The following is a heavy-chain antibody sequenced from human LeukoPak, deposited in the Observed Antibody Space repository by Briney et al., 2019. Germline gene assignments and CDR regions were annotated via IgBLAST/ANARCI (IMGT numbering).Heavy chain of an antibody. CDR3: ARERTFSSGYYGWFDP. CDR2: IYYSGST. J-gene: IGHJ5*02. D-gene: IGHD3-22*01. V-gene: IGHV4-59*01. CDR1: GGSISSYY. Sequence: PSETLSLTCTVSGGSISSYYWSWIRQPPGKGLEWIGYIYYSGSTNYNPSLKSRVTISVDTSKNQFSLKLRSVTAADTAVYYCARERTFSSGYYGWFDPWGQGTLVTVSS.